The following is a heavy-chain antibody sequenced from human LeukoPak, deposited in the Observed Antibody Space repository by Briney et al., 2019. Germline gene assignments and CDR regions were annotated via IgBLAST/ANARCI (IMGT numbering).Heavy chain of an antibody. Sequence: SVKVSCKTSGGNFTRFPISWVRQAPGQGLEWMGGIIPIFSTTHYAQKFQGGVTFTADESTTTAYMELSSLRSEDTAVYYCARAQHQITIQPTYDFWSAYYCPFDYWGQGTLVTVSS. D-gene: IGHD3-3*01. CDR3: ARAQHQITIQPTYDFWSAYYCPFDY. J-gene: IGHJ4*02. V-gene: IGHV1-69*13. CDR2: IIPIFSTT. CDR1: GGNFTRFP.